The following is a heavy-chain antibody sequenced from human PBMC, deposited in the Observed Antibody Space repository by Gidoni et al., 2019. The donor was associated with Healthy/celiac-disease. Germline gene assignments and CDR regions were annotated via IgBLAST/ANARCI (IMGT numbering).Heavy chain of an antibody. CDR3: ARVRSRGYCSGGICLYDAFDI. CDR1: GGTFSSYA. CDR2: IIPIFGTA. Sequence: EVKKPGSSVKVSCKASGGTFSSYAISWVRQAPGQGLEWMGGIIPIFGTANYAQKFQGRVTITADKSTSTAYMELSSLSSEDTAVYYWARVRSRGYCSGGICLYDAFDIWGQGTMVTVSS. J-gene: IGHJ3*02. V-gene: IGHV1-69*06. D-gene: IGHD2-15*01.